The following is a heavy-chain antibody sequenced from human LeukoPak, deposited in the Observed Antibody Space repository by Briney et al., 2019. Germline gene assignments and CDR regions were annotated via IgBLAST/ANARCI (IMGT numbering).Heavy chain of an antibody. V-gene: IGHV3-23*01. CDR3: ARGAYSSGWYKSYYYYGMDV. Sequence: PGGSLRLSCGASGFTFSSYAMAWVRQAPGKGLEWVSAIRGTGSSTYYADSVKGRFTISRDNSKSTLYLQMNSLRAEDTAVYYCARGAYSSGWYKSYYYYGMDVWGQGTTVTVSS. D-gene: IGHD6-19*01. J-gene: IGHJ6*02. CDR2: IRGTGSST. CDR1: GFTFSSYA.